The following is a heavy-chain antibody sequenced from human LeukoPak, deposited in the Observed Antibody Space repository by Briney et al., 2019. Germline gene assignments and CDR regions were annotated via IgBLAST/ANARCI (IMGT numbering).Heavy chain of an antibody. CDR3: ARGIAVAGTAFDY. V-gene: IGHV4-4*02. D-gene: IGHD6-19*01. CDR1: SGSISSSNW. Sequence: SGTLSLTCAVSSGSISSSNWWSWVRQPPGKGLEWIGEIYHSGSTNYNPFLKSRVTISVDKSKNQFSLKLSSVTAADTAVYYCARGIAVAGTAFDYWGQGTLVTVSS. CDR2: IYHSGST. J-gene: IGHJ4*02.